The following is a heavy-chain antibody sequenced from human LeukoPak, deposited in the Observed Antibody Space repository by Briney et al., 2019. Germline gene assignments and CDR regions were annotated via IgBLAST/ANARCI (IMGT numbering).Heavy chain of an antibody. J-gene: IGHJ4*02. D-gene: IGHD6-19*01. CDR1: GFTFSSYS. Sequence: PGGSLRLSCAASGFTFSSYSMNWVRQAPGKGLEWVPSISSSSYIYYEDSVKGRFTISRDNAKNSLYLQMNSLRAEDTAVYYCARVGSGLTPLDYWGQGTLVTVSS. CDR3: ARVGSGLTPLDY. V-gene: IGHV3-21*01. CDR2: ISSSSYI.